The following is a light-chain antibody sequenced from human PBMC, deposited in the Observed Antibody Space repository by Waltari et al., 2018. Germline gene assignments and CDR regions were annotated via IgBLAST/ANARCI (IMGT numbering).Light chain of an antibody. CDR3: TSFTTIRTYV. CDR2: NVS. Sequence: QSALTQTASVSGSPGQSITISCTGTSSDVGAHNFVFWYQQHPGKAPKLIIYNVSHRPSVVSNRFSGSKSGNTASLTISGLQAEDEADYYCTSFTTIRTYVFGTGTKVTVV. CDR1: SSDVGAHNF. V-gene: IGLV2-14*03. J-gene: IGLJ1*01.